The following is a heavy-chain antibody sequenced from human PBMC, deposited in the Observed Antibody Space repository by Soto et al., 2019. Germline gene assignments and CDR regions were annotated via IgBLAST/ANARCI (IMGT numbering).Heavy chain of an antibody. Sequence: PGGSLRLSCAASGFTFSNAWMSWVRQAPGKGLEWVGRIKSKTDGGTTDYAAPVKGRFTISRDDSKNTLYLQMNSLKTEDTAVYYCTTDYYGSGSYYNALRAYYYYGMDVWGQGTTVTVSS. CDR2: IKSKTDGGTT. D-gene: IGHD3-10*01. CDR1: GFTFSNAW. CDR3: TTDYYGSGSYYNALRAYYYYGMDV. J-gene: IGHJ6*02. V-gene: IGHV3-15*01.